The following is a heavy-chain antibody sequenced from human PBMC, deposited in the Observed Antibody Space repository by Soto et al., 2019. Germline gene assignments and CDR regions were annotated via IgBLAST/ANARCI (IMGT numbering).Heavy chain of an antibody. V-gene: IGHV2-5*02. D-gene: IGHD2-21*02. Sequence: QITLKESGPTLVKPTQTLTLTCTFSGFSLNTRGVGVGWIRQPPGKALEWLALIYWDDDKRYSPSLKSRLTITKDTTKNRAVLTMTNMDPVDTATYYCAHSQTYCGGDCYSGFDSWGQGTLVTVSS. CDR3: AHSQTYCGGDCYSGFDS. J-gene: IGHJ4*02. CDR1: GFSLNTRGVG. CDR2: IYWDDDK.